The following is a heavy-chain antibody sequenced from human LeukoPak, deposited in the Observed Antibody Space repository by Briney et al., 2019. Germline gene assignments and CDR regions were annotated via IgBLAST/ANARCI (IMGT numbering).Heavy chain of an antibody. J-gene: IGHJ6*02. V-gene: IGHV3-74*01. D-gene: IGHD2-2*01. Sequence: GGSLEISCVASGIPVSNYWMLWGRQDPGKGLMWVSLISTDGKSTRYAESVKGRFTISRDNAKNALYLQMDILRVEDTALYFCVRDYQFIQEVWGQGTTVTVSS. CDR1: GIPVSNYW. CDR3: VRDYQFIQEV. CDR2: ISTDGKST.